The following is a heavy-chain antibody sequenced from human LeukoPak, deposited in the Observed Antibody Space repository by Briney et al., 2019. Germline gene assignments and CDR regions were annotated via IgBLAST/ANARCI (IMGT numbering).Heavy chain of an antibody. V-gene: IGHV3-21*01. Sequence: GGSLRLSCAASGFTFSSYSMNWVRQAPGKGLEWVSSISSSSSYIYYADSVKGRFTISRDNAKNSLYLQMNSLRAEDTAVYYCATPNGAAAGRKDAFEIWGQGTMVTVSS. J-gene: IGHJ3*02. D-gene: IGHD6-13*01. CDR1: GFTFSSYS. CDR3: ATPNGAAAGRKDAFEI. CDR2: ISSSSSYI.